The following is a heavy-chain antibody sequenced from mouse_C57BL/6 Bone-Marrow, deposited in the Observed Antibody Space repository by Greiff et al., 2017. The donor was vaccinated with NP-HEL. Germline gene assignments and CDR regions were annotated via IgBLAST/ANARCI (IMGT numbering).Heavy chain of an antibody. D-gene: IGHD1-1*01. J-gene: IGHJ3*01. Sequence: VQLQQPGAELVRPGSSVKLSCKASGYTFTSYWMDWVKHRPGQGLEWIGNIYPSDSETHYNQKFKDKATLTVDKSSSTAYMQLSSLTSEDSAVYYCARGNYYGSRAWFAYWGQGTLVTVSA. CDR1: GYTFTSYW. CDR2: IYPSDSET. CDR3: ARGNYYGSRAWFAY. V-gene: IGHV1-61*01.